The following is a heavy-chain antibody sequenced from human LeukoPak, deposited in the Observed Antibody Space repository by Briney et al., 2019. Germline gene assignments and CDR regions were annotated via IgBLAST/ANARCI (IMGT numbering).Heavy chain of an antibody. J-gene: IGHJ3*02. CDR3: ARHSLRRWTGYSSSSDAFDI. CDR1: GYSFTSYW. D-gene: IGHD6-19*01. CDR2: IDPSDAYS. Sequence: GESLKISCKGSGYSFTSYWIGWVRQMPGKGLERMGRIDPSDAYSNYSPSFQGHVSISADKSISTVYLQWSSLKASDTAMYYCARHSLRRWTGYSSSSDAFDIWGQGTMVTVSS. V-gene: IGHV5-10-1*01.